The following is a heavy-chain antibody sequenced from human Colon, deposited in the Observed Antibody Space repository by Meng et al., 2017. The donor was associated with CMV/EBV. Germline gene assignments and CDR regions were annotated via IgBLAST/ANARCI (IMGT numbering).Heavy chain of an antibody. Sequence: CSGIRHYYGRGLERMGEGKQSGRIKENQSSKSRVNISVDTSKNKLFLKLSSVAVADTGVYYCARDKGLRGTSYQDPYLDYWGQGTLVTVSS. V-gene: IGHV4-34*01. CDR2: GKQSGRI. D-gene: IGHD1-1*01. CDR3: ARDKGLRGTSYQDPYLDY. J-gene: IGHJ4*02.